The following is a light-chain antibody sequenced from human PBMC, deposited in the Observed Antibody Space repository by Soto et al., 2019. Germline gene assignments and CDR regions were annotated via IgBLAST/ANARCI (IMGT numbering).Light chain of an antibody. CDR3: QQYGSSPWT. CDR2: GAS. J-gene: IGKJ1*01. Sequence: EIVLTQSPGTLSLSPGERVTLSCRASQSVSSTYLAWYQQKPGQAPRLLIYGASSRATGIPERFSGRGSGTDFTLTISRLEPEDFAVYYCQQYGSSPWTFGQGTKVEIK. V-gene: IGKV3-20*01. CDR1: QSVSSTY.